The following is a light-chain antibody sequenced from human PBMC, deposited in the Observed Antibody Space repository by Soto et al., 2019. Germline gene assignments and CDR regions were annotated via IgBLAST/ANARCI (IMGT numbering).Light chain of an antibody. J-gene: IGLJ3*02. CDR1: SSDVGGYNS. Sequence: QSALTQPPSASGSPGQSVTISFTGTSSDVGGYNSVSWYQQHPGRAPKLLIYEVNKRPSGVPDRFSASKSDNTASLTVSGLQAEDEADYYCTSYAGSRNLVFGGGTKLTVL. V-gene: IGLV2-8*01. CDR2: EVN. CDR3: TSYAGSRNLV.